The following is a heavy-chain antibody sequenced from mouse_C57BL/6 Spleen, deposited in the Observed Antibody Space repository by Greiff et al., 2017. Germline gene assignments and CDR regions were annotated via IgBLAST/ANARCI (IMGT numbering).Heavy chain of an antibody. V-gene: IGHV3-6*01. CDR2: ISYDGSN. Sequence: EVQLVESGPGLVKPSQSLSLTCSVTGYSITSGYYWNWIRQFPGNKLEWMGYISYDGSNKYNPSLKNRISITRDTSKNQCFLKLNSVTTENTATYYCARDRYYDYGLDYWGQGTTLTVSS. CDR3: ARDRYYDYGLDY. CDR1: GYSITSGYY. D-gene: IGHD2-4*01. J-gene: IGHJ2*01.